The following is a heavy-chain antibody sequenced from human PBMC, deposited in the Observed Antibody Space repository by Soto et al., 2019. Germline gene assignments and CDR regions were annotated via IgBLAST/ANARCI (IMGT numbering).Heavy chain of an antibody. Sequence: GGSLRLSCTASGFTFGDYAMSWFRQAPGKGLEWVGFIRSKAYGGTTEYAASVKGRFTISRDDSKSIAYLQMNSLKTEDTAVYYCIVVRGEDYYYGMDVWGQGTTVTVSS. J-gene: IGHJ6*02. V-gene: IGHV3-49*03. CDR2: IRSKAYGGTT. CDR3: IVVRGEDYYYGMDV. CDR1: GFTFGDYA. D-gene: IGHD3-10*01.